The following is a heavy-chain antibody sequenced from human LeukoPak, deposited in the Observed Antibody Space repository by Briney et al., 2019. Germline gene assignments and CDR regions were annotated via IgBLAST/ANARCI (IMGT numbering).Heavy chain of an antibody. V-gene: IGHV3-23*01. Sequence: PGGSLRLSCEASGFTFSDHAMSWVRQAPGKGLEWVSAISGSGGSTYYADSVKGRFTISRDNSKNTLYLQMNSLRAEDTAVYYCAKIAVAGLTDDYWGQGTLVTVSS. CDR1: GFTFSDHA. J-gene: IGHJ4*02. D-gene: IGHD6-19*01. CDR2: ISGSGGST. CDR3: AKIAVAGLTDDY.